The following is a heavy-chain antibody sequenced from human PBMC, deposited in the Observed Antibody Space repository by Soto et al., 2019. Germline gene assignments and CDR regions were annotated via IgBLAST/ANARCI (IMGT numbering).Heavy chain of an antibody. J-gene: IGHJ5*02. CDR3: STPGDCTSTSCPIRTGWFDP. CDR2: IRSKAYGGTT. Sequence: GGSLRLSCAASGLIFSKAWINWFRQAPGKGLEWVGFIRSKAYGGTTEYVASVKGRFTISRDDSKSIAYLQMNSLKTEDTAVYYCSTPGDCTSTSCPIRTGWFDPWGQGTLVTVSS. CDR1: GLIFSKAW. V-gene: IGHV3-49*03. D-gene: IGHD2-2*01.